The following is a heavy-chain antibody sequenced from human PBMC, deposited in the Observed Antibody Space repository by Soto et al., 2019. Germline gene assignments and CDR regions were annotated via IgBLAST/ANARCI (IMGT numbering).Heavy chain of an antibody. CDR1: GFTFSSYW. Sequence: GGSLRLSCAASGFTFSSYWMSWVRQAPGKGLEWVANIKQDGSEKYYVDSVKGRFTISRDNAKNSLYLQMNSLRAEDTAVYYCARDVSGWYRRYYFDYRGQGTLVTVSS. V-gene: IGHV3-7*01. CDR2: IKQDGSEK. J-gene: IGHJ4*02. D-gene: IGHD6-19*01. CDR3: ARDVSGWYRRYYFDY.